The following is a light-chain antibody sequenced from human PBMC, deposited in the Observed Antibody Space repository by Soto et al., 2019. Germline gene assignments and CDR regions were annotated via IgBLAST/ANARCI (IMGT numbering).Light chain of an antibody. CDR2: KAS. CDR1: QSISSW. Sequence: DTQMTQSPSTLSASVGDSVTITCRASQSISSWLAWYQHKPGKAPNLLIYKASSLESGVPSRFSGSGSGTEFTLTVSSLQPDDFATYYCQQYDSYPLTFGGGTKVEIK. V-gene: IGKV1-5*03. J-gene: IGKJ4*01. CDR3: QQYDSYPLT.